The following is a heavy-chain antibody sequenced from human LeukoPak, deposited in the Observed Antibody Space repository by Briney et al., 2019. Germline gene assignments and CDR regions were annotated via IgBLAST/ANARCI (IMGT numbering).Heavy chain of an antibody. CDR2: ISSSGSTI. CDR1: GFTFSDYY. V-gene: IGHV3-11*01. J-gene: IGHJ4*02. D-gene: IGHD2-2*01. Sequence: GGSLRLSCAASGFTFSDYYMSWIRQAPGKGLEWVSYISSSGSTIYYADSVKGRFTISRDNSKNSLYLQMNSLRAEDTAVYYCAREVPPASFDYWGQGTLVTVSS. CDR3: AREVPPASFDY.